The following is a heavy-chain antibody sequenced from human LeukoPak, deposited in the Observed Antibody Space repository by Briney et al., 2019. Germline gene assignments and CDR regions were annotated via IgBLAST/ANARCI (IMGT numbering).Heavy chain of an antibody. CDR3: ARGRTFYFYKDV. Sequence: SETLSLTCALYGGSFSAYSWSWIRQPPGKGLEWIGEIIHGGTTIYNPPLKSRVTISTDTSNNQLSLKLNSVTAADTAVYYCARGRTFYFYKDVWGKGTTVTVSS. CDR1: GGSFSAYS. CDR2: IIHGGTT. J-gene: IGHJ6*03. V-gene: IGHV4-34*01. D-gene: IGHD1-14*01.